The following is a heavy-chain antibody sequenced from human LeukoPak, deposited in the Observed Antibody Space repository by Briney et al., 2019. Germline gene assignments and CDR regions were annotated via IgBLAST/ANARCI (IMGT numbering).Heavy chain of an antibody. D-gene: IGHD3-22*01. CDR2: IFSNDEK. CDR3: ARDAYYYDSSGYYRRNYFDY. J-gene: IGHJ4*02. CDR1: GFSLSNARMG. Sequence: SGPVLVKPTETPTLTCTVSGFSLSNARMGVSWIRQPPGKALEWLAHIFSNDEKSYSTSLKSRLTISKDTSKSQVVLTMTNMDPVDTATYYCARDAYYYDSSGYYRRNYFDYWGQGTLVTVSS. V-gene: IGHV2-26*01.